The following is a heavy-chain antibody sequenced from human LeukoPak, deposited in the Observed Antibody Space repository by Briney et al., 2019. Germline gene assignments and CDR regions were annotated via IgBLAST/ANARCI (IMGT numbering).Heavy chain of an antibody. Sequence: PSETLSLTCIVSGGSISSYYWSWIRQPPGKGLEWIGYIYYTGSTNYNPSLKSRITISVDTSKNQFSLKLSSVTAADTAVYYCARSTVTYDAFDIWGQGTMVTVSS. D-gene: IGHD4-17*01. V-gene: IGHV4-59*12. J-gene: IGHJ3*02. CDR3: ARSTVTYDAFDI. CDR1: GGSISSYY. CDR2: IYYTGST.